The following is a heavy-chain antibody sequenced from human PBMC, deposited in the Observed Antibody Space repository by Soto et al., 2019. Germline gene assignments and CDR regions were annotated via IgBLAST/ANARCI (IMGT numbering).Heavy chain of an antibody. Sequence: KASETLSLTCTVSGGSISSYYWSWIRQPPGKGLEWIGYIYYSGSTNYNPSLKSRVTISVDTSKNQFSLKLSSVTAADTAVYYCARQSLMGTMTRWGMDVWGQGTTVTVS. J-gene: IGHJ6*02. CDR2: IYYSGST. CDR3: ARQSLMGTMTRWGMDV. D-gene: IGHD3-22*01. V-gene: IGHV4-59*01. CDR1: GGSISSYY.